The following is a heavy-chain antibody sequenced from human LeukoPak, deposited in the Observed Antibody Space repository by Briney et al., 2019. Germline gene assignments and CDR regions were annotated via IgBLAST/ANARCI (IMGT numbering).Heavy chain of an antibody. V-gene: IGHV4-4*07. CDR1: GGSISSYY. CDR2: IYTSGST. D-gene: IGHD3-22*01. Sequence: PSEALSLTCTVSGGSISSYYWSWIRQPAGNGLEWIGRIYTSGSTNYNPSLKSRVTMSVDTSKNQFSLKLSSVTAADTAVYYCARVSGYYSNYYYGMDVWGQGTTVTVSS. J-gene: IGHJ6*02. CDR3: ARVSGYYSNYYYGMDV.